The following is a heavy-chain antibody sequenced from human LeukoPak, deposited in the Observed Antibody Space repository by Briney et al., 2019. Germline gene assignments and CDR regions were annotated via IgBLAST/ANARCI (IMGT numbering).Heavy chain of an antibody. V-gene: IGHV4-39*01. CDR2: IYYSGIT. D-gene: IGHD5-12*01. Sequence: PSETLSLTCTASGGSISSSSYYWGWIRQPPGKGLEWIGSIYYSGITYYNPSLKSRVTISVDTSKNQFSLKLSSVTAADTAVYYCARRVGYSGYAPWGQGTTVTVSS. CDR3: ARRVGYSGYAP. CDR1: GGSISSSSYY. J-gene: IGHJ6*02.